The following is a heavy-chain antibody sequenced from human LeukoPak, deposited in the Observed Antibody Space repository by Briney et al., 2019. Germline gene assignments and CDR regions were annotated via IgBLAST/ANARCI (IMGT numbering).Heavy chain of an antibody. V-gene: IGHV1-24*01. Sequence: ASVKVSCKVSGYTLTELSMHWVRQAPGKGLEWMGGFDPEDGETIYAQKFQGRVTMTEDTSTDTAYMELSSLRSEDTAVYYCALAYYDSSGYYSFDYWGQGTLVTVSS. D-gene: IGHD3-22*01. CDR2: FDPEDGET. CDR3: ALAYYDSSGYYSFDY. CDR1: GYTLTELS. J-gene: IGHJ4*02.